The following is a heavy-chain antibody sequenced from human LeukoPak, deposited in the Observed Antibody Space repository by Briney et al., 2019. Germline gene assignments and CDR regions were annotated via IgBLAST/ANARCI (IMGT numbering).Heavy chain of an antibody. CDR3: AKFHYFDSSGYYY. D-gene: IGHD3-22*01. V-gene: IGHV3-9*01. CDR2: VSWNSGSI. Sequence: GGSLRLSCAASGFTFDDYGMHWVRHAPGKGLEWVSGVSWNSGSIGYADSVKGRFTISRDNAENYLYLQMNSLRAEDTAVYYFAKFHYFDSSGYYYWGQGTLVTVSS. CDR1: GFTFDDYG. J-gene: IGHJ4*02.